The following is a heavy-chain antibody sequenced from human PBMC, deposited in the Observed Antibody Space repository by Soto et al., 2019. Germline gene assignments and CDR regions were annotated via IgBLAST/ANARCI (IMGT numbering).Heavy chain of an antibody. CDR3: ARVGQPMRYSSPGRFDP. D-gene: IGHD6-13*01. J-gene: IGHJ5*02. CDR1: GGTFSSYV. V-gene: IGHV1-69*01. Sequence: QVQLVQSGAEVKKPGSSVKVSCKASGGTFSSYVISWVRQAPGQGVEWMGGIIPIFGTANYAQKFQGRVTITADESTSTAYMELSSLRSEDTAVYYCARVGQPMRYSSPGRFDPWGQGTLVTVSS. CDR2: IIPIFGTA.